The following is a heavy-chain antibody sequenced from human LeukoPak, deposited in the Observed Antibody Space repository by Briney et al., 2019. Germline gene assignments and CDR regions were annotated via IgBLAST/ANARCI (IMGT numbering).Heavy chain of an antibody. D-gene: IGHD3-16*01. Sequence: GGSLRLSCAASGFTFSSYAMHWVRQAPGKGLEWVAVISYDGSNKYYADSVRGRFTISRDNSKNTLYLQMNSLRAEDTAVYYCARDYVAFDYWGQGTLVTVSS. CDR2: ISYDGSNK. CDR1: GFTFSSYA. V-gene: IGHV3-30-3*01. CDR3: ARDYVAFDY. J-gene: IGHJ4*02.